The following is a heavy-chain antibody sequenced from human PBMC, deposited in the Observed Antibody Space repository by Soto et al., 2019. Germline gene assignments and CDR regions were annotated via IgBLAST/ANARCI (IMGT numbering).Heavy chain of an antibody. D-gene: IGHD1-7*01. CDR1: CXNFHNYG. CDR2: ITYDGSNK. J-gene: IGHJ4*02. CDR3: AKDRVGGTFYTPLGF. V-gene: IGHV3-30*18. Sequence: RSLRLSGHASCXNFHNYGMHWVRRAPGKGLEWVAVITYDGSNKYYADSVKGRFTISRDNSKNTLSLHLNTMKPEDTAVYHCAKDRVGGTFYTPLGFWAQGTLVTVSS.